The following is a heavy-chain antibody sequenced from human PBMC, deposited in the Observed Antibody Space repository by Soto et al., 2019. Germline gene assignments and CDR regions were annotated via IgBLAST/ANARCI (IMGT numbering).Heavy chain of an antibody. CDR2: INPNSGGT. CDR1: GYTFTGYY. J-gene: IGHJ5*02. CDR3: ARMGPKGSVGGLHGPPWGWFDP. D-gene: IGHD3-16*01. Sequence: QVQLVQSGAEVKKPGASVKVSCKASGYTFTGYYMHWVRQAPGPGLEWMGWINPNSGGTNYAQKFQGWVTMTRDTSISTDYMELSRLRSDDTAVYYCARMGPKGSVGGLHGPPWGWFDPWGQGTLVTVSS. V-gene: IGHV1-2*04.